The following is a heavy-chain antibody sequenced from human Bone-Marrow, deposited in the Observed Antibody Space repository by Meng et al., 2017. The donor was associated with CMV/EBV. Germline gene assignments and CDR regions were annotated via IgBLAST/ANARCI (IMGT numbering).Heavy chain of an antibody. CDR1: GFTFSSYA. V-gene: IGHV3-30*14. D-gene: IGHD3-10*01. CDR2: ISYDGSNK. Sequence: GGSLRLSCAASGFTFSSYAMHWVRQAPGKGLEWVAVISYDGSNKYYADSVKGRFTISRDNSKNTVYLQMNSLRAEDTAVYYCAKDWGTNLVRGVIMGGYFDYWGQGTPVTVSS. J-gene: IGHJ4*02. CDR3: AKDWGTNLVRGVIMGGYFDY.